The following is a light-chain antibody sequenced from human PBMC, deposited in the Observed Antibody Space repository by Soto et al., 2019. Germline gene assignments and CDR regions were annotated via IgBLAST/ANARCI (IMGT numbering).Light chain of an antibody. CDR1: QSVFSS. V-gene: IGKV3-15*01. CDR2: GAA. J-gene: IGKJ1*01. Sequence: EIVMTQSPDTLSVSPGDRATLSCRASQSVFSSLAWYQQKPGQAPRLLIYGAATRATGIPARFSGSGSGTEFTLTISSLQSEDFAVYYCQQYHNWPAFGQGTKVDIK. CDR3: QQYHNWPA.